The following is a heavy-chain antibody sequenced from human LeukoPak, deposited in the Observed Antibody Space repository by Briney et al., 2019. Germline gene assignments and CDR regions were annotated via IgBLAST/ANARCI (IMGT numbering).Heavy chain of an antibody. V-gene: IGHV4-59*01. Sequence: SETLSLTCTVSGGSISSDYWSWIRQPPGKGLEWIGYIYYSGSTNYNPSLKSRVTISVDTSKNQFSLKLSSVTAADTAVYYCARVPGSSGYYGWFDPWGQGTLVTVSS. CDR1: GGSISSDY. D-gene: IGHD3-22*01. CDR3: ARVPGSSGYYGWFDP. CDR2: IYYSGST. J-gene: IGHJ5*02.